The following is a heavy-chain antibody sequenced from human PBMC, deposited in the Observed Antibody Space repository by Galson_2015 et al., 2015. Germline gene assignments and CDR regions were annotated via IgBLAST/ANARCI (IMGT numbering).Heavy chain of an antibody. CDR3: ARRVAAFGTRVWFDS. CDR2: IYWDDDK. V-gene: IGHV2-5*02. Sequence: PALVKPTQTLTLTCTFSGFSLSTSGLGVGWIRQPPGKALEWLAAIYWDDDKSYSPSLKSRLTITKDTSKNQVVLTMTNMDPMDTATYYCARRVAAFGTRVWFDSWGQGTLVTVSS. CDR1: GFSLSTSGLG. J-gene: IGHJ5*01. D-gene: IGHD3-3*02.